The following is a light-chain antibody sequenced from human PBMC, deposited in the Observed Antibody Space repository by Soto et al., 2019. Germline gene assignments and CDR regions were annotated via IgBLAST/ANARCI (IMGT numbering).Light chain of an antibody. V-gene: IGKV3-11*01. Sequence: ETMLTQSPASLSLSPGERATLSCRASQSVSGHLDWYQQKPGQAPRVLIYAASNRATGIPDRFSGSGSGTDFSLTISRLEPEDFAVYYCQHRNNRPFSFGPGTKVDIK. CDR1: QSVSGH. CDR2: AAS. J-gene: IGKJ3*01. CDR3: QHRNNRPFS.